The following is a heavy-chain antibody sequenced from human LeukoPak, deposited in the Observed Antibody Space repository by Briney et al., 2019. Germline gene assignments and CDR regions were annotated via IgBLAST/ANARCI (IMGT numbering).Heavy chain of an antibody. CDR1: GFTFGDYY. V-gene: IGHV3-11*01. Sequence: GGSLRLSCAASGFTFGDYYMSWIRQAPGKGLEWVSYISSSGNTIYYADSVKGRFTISRDNAKNSLYLQMNSLSAEDTAVYYCAKGIAALPPLTGFDYWGQGTLVTVSS. J-gene: IGHJ4*02. CDR3: AKGIAALPPLTGFDY. CDR2: ISSSGNTI. D-gene: IGHD6-6*01.